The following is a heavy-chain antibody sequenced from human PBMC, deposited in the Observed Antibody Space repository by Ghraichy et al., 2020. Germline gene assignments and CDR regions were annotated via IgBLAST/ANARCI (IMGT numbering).Heavy chain of an antibody. CDR1: SGSFSGYY. D-gene: IGHD6-19*01. V-gene: IGHV4-34*01. CDR2: VSHRGYT. J-gene: IGHJ3*01. Sequence: SQTLSLTCAVYSGSFSGYYWTWIRQPPGRGLEWIGEVSHRGYTTNNPSLKSRVTMSVDTSRNQFSLKMSSVTASDTAVYYCAGHWLGGDIIDVWGRGTMVTVSS. CDR3: AGHWLGGDIIDV.